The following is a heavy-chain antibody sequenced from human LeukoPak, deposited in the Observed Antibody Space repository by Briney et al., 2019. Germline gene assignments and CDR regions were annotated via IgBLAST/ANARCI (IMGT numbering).Heavy chain of an antibody. V-gene: IGHV4-59*01. J-gene: IGHJ4*02. Sequence: SETLSLTCTVSGGSISSYYWSWIRQPPGKGLEWIGYIYYSGSTNYNPSLKSRVTISVDTSKNQFSLKLSSVTAADTAVYYCARTAVYYYCDSSGYSYYFDYWGQGTLVTVSS. CDR2: IYYSGST. CDR3: ARTAVYYYCDSSGYSYYFDY. CDR1: GGSISSYY. D-gene: IGHD3-22*01.